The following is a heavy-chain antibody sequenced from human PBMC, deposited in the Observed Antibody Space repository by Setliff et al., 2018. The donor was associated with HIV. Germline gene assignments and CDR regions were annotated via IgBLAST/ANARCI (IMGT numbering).Heavy chain of an antibody. J-gene: IGHJ5*02. V-gene: IGHV7-4-1*02. CDR3: ARAHLWFGESFPFDP. Sequence: GASVKVSCKASGYTFRHYAMTWVRQAPGQGLEWMGWINTNTGNPTYAQGFTGRFVFSLDTSVSTAHLQISSLKAEDTAVYYCARAHLWFGESFPFDPWGQGTLVTVSS. CDR2: INTNTGNP. D-gene: IGHD3-10*01. CDR1: GYTFRHYA.